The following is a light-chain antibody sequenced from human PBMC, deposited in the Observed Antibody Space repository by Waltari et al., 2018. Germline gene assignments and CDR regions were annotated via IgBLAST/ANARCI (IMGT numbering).Light chain of an antibody. CDR3: QQYNSYSPRS. CDR1: QSISSW. CDR2: KAS. J-gene: IGKJ2*01. Sequence: DIPMTQSPSTLSASVVDRFTVTCRASQSISSWVAWYQHKPGKAPELLIYKASSLKSGVPSRFSGSGSGTQFTLTISSLQPDDFATYYCQQYNSYSPRSFGQGTKVELK. V-gene: IGKV1-5*03.